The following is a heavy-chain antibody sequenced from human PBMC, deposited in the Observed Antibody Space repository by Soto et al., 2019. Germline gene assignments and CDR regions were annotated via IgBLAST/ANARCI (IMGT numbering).Heavy chain of an antibody. D-gene: IGHD1-26*01. CDR1: GFTFSHYA. V-gene: IGHV3-30*18. Sequence: QVQLVESWGGVVQPGRSLRLSCAASGFTFSHYAMHWVRQAPGKGLEWVALMSYDGSNEYYADAVKGRFTISRDNSKNTLCLHMNSLRAEDTAVYYCAKDGSHTFDYWGQGTLVTVSS. CDR3: AKDGSHTFDY. CDR2: MSYDGSNE. J-gene: IGHJ4*02.